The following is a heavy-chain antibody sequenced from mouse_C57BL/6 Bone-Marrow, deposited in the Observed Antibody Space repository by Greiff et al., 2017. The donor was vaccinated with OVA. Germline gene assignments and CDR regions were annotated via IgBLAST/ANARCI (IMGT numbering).Heavy chain of an antibody. CDR3: TTDYGSSY. V-gene: IGHV14-4*01. J-gene: IGHJ2*01. CDR2: IDPENGDT. Sequence: VQLQQSGAELVRPGASVTLSCTASGFNIKDDYMHWVKQRPEQGLEWIGWIDPENGDTEYASKFQGKATITADTSSNTAYLQLSSLTSEDTAVYYCTTDYGSSYWGQGTTLTVSS. D-gene: IGHD1-1*01. CDR1: GFNIKDDY.